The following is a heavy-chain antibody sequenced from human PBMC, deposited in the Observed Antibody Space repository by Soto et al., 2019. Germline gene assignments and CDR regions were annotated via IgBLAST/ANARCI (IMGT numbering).Heavy chain of an antibody. Sequence: LSLTCTVSGGSIGSYYWSWIRQPPGKGLEWIGYIYYSGSTNYNPSLKSRVTISVDTSKNQFSLKLSSVTAADTAVYYCARTFRGAAGSGWFDPWGQGTLVTVSS. J-gene: IGHJ5*02. CDR2: IYYSGST. D-gene: IGHD6-13*01. CDR1: GGSIGSYY. CDR3: ARTFRGAAGSGWFDP. V-gene: IGHV4-59*01.